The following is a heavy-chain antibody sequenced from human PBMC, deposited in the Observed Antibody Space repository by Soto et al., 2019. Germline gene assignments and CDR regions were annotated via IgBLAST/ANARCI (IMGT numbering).Heavy chain of an antibody. Sequence: QVQLLQSGAEVKNPGASVKVSCKASGYKFSTYVVHWVRQAPGQRPEWMGWINADNGKIKYSQKFQDRVTITRDKSARTAYMELSSLRSEDTDVYYCTYGMDVWGQGTKVIVSS. V-gene: IGHV1-3*01. CDR1: GYKFSTYV. CDR3: TYGMDV. J-gene: IGHJ6*02. CDR2: INADNGKI.